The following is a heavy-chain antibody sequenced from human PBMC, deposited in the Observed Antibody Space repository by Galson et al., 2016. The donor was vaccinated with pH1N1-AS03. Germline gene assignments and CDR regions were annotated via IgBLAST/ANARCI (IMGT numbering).Heavy chain of an antibody. CDR2: IYGGGDT. CDR1: GFTINNNY. CDR3: AREPWGSTQGED. D-gene: IGHD3-16*01. J-gene: IGHJ4*02. Sequence: SLRLSCAASGFTINNNYMSWVRQAPGKGLEWVSVIYGGGDTFYADSVKGRFTISRDNSKNTVYLQMNSLRVEDTAVYYCAREPWGSTQGEDWGQGTLVTVSP. V-gene: IGHV3-53*01.